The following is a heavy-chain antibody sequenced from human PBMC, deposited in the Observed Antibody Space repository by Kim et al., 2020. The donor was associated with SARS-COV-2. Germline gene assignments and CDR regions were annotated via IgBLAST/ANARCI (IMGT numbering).Heavy chain of an antibody. CDR3: TTVMIGGNSVYYYYYGMDV. CDR1: GFTFSNAW. J-gene: IGHJ6*02. D-gene: IGHD2-21*02. Sequence: GGSLRLSCAASGFTFSNAWMSWVRQAPGKGLEWVGRIKSKTDGGTTDYAAPVKGRFTISRDDSKNTLYLQMNSLKTEDTAVYYCTTVMIGGNSVYYYYYGMDVWGQGTTVTVSS. V-gene: IGHV3-15*01. CDR2: IKSKTDGGTT.